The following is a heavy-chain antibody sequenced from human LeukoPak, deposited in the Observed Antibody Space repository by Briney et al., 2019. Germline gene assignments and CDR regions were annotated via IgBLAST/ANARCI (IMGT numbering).Heavy chain of an antibody. V-gene: IGHV1-8*01. CDR1: GYTFTSYD. Sequence: ASVKVSCKASGYTFTSYDINWVRQATGQGLEWMGWMNPNSGNTGYAQKFQGRVTITADESTSTAYMELSSLRSEDTAVYYCARGGYCSSTSCYLPFDYWGQGTLVTVSS. J-gene: IGHJ4*02. CDR2: MNPNSGNT. CDR3: ARGGYCSSTSCYLPFDY. D-gene: IGHD2-2*01.